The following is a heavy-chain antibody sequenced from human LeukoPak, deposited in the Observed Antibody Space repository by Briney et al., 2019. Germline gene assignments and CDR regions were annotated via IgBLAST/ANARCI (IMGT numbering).Heavy chain of an antibody. CDR2: VSDSGDIT. CDR3: VKVGTTGTNNWFDS. J-gene: IGHJ5*01. V-gene: IGHV3-23*01. D-gene: IGHD1-1*01. Sequence: GGSLRLSCAASGFTFSSYSMNWVRQAPGKGLEWVSFVSDSGDITYYTDSVKGRFTISRDNSINTLWLQMSSLRAEDTAVYYCVKVGTTGTNNWFDSWGQGTLVTVSS. CDR1: GFTFSSYS.